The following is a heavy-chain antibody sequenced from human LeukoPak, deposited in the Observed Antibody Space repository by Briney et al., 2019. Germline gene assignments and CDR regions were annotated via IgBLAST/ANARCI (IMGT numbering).Heavy chain of an antibody. J-gene: IGHJ4*02. V-gene: IGHV3-21*01. D-gene: IGHD3-3*01. Sequence: GGSLRLSCAASGFTFDDYAMHWVRQAPGKGLEWVSSISSSSSYIYYADSVKGRFTISRDNAKNSLYLQMNSLRAEDTAVYYCARYYDFWSGYLREFDYWGQGTLVTVSS. CDR3: ARYYDFWSGYLREFDY. CDR2: ISSSSSYI. CDR1: GFTFDDYA.